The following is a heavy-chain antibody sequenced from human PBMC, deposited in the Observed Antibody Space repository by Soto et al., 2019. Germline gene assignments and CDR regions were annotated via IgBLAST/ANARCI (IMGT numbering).Heavy chain of an antibody. CDR3: ARVLEYSSSSRTPRVALFWPYGMDV. V-gene: IGHV1-69*13. D-gene: IGHD6-6*01. CDR1: GGTFSSYA. Sequence: GASVKVSCKASGGTFSSYAISWVRRAPGQGLEWMGGIIPIFGTANYAQKFQGRVTITADESTSTAYMELSSLRSEDTAVYYCARVLEYSSSSRTPRVALFWPYGMDVWGQGTTVTVSS. CDR2: IIPIFGTA. J-gene: IGHJ6*02.